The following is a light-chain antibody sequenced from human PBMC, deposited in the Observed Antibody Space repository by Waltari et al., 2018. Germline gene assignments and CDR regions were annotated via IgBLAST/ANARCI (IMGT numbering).Light chain of an antibody. CDR1: SSNIGAGYD. J-gene: IGLJ2*01. CDR3: QSYDSSLSGVV. Sequence: QSVLTQPPSVSGAPGQRVTISCTGSSSNIGAGYDVHWYQQLPGTAPKLPLYGNSNRPSGVPDRFSGSKSGTSASLAITGLQAEDEADYYCQSYDSSLSGVVFGGGTKLTVL. CDR2: GNS. V-gene: IGLV1-40*01.